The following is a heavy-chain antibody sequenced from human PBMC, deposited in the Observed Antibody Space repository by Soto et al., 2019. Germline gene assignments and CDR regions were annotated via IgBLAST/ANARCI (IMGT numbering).Heavy chain of an antibody. Sequence: PGGSLRLSCAASGFTVSSNYMSWVRQAPGKGLEWVSVIYSGGSTYYADSVKGRFTISRDNSKNTLYLQMNSLRAEDTAVYYCVRDVGIVGATLDYWGQGTLVTVSS. CDR2: IYSGGST. CDR3: VRDVGIVGATLDY. D-gene: IGHD1-26*01. J-gene: IGHJ4*02. V-gene: IGHV3-66*01. CDR1: GFTVSSNY.